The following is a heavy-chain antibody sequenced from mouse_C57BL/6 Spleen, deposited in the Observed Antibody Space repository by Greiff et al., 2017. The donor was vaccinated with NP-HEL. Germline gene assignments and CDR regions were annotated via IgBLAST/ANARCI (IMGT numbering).Heavy chain of an antibody. CDR2: ISYDGSN. CDR3: ARGTNWDWYFDV. CDR1: GYSITSGYY. V-gene: IGHV3-6*01. D-gene: IGHD4-1*01. J-gene: IGHJ1*03. Sequence: DVQLQESGPGLVKPSQSLSLTCSVTGYSITSGYYWNWIRQFPGNKLEWMGYISYDGSNNYNPSLKNRISITRDTSKNQFFLKLNSVTTEDTATYYCARGTNWDWYFDVWGTGTTVTVSS.